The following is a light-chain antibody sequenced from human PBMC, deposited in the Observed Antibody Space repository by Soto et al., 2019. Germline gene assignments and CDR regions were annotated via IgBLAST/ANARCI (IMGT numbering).Light chain of an antibody. CDR3: QTWGTANHDVV. CDR1: SGHSSYA. CDR2: LNSDGSH. V-gene: IGLV4-69*01. Sequence: QLVLTQSPSASASLGASVKLTCTLSSGHSSYAIAWHQQQPEKGPRYLMKLNSDGSHSKGDGIPDRFSGSSSGTERHLTISSLLSEDEADYYCQTWGTANHDVVLGGGTKLTVL. J-gene: IGLJ2*01.